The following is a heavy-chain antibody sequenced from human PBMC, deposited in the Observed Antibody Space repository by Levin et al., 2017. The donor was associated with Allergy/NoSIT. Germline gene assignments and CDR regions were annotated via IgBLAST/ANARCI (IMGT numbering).Heavy chain of an antibody. D-gene: IGHD3-22*01. Sequence: GGSLRLSCAASGFTFSSYGMHWVRQAPGKGLEWVAVISYDGSNKYYADSVKGRFTISRDNSKNTLYLQMNSLRAEDTAVYYCAKDNYYDSSGYYYGPDYWGQGTLVTVSS. CDR1: GFTFSSYG. CDR2: ISYDGSNK. CDR3: AKDNYYDSSGYYYGPDY. V-gene: IGHV3-30*18. J-gene: IGHJ4*02.